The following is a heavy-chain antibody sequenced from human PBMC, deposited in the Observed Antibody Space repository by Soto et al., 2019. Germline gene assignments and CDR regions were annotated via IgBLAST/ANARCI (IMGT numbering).Heavy chain of an antibody. Sequence: QVQLVESGGGLVKPGGSLRLSCAASGFTFSDYYMSWIRQAPGKGLEWVSYISSSSSYTNYADSVKGRFTISRDNAKNSLYLQMNSLRAEDTAVYYCARDWVTTGDYYYCMDVWGQGTTVTVSS. CDR2: ISSSSSYT. J-gene: IGHJ6*02. V-gene: IGHV3-11*05. CDR3: ARDWVTTGDYYYCMDV. CDR1: GFTFSDYY. D-gene: IGHD4-17*01.